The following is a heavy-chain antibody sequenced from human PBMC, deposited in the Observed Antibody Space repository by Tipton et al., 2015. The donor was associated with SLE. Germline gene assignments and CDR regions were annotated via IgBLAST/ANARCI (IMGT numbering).Heavy chain of an antibody. CDR3: AKASTIGGEFDY. V-gene: IGHV3-53*05. D-gene: IGHD3-16*01. J-gene: IGHJ4*02. CDR1: GFTFSDYY. CDR2: IYSGGST. Sequence: GSLRLSCAASGFTFSDYYMSWIRQAPGKGLEWVSVIYSGGSTYYADSVKGRFTISRDNSKNTLYLQMNSLRAEDTAVYYCAKASTIGGEFDYWGQGTLVTVSS.